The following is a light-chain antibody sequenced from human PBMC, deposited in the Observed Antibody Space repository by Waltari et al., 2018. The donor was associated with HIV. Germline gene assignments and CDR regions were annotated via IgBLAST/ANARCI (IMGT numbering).Light chain of an antibody. CDR3: QQYTNWPLT. V-gene: IGKV3-15*01. Sequence: EIVMTQSPATLSVSPGERATLSCRASQSLSSNLAWYLQKPGQAPRLLIYGESTRATGIPARFSGSGSGTEFTLTISSLQSEDFAVDYCQQYTNWPLTFGGGTKVEIK. CDR2: GES. J-gene: IGKJ4*01. CDR1: QSLSSN.